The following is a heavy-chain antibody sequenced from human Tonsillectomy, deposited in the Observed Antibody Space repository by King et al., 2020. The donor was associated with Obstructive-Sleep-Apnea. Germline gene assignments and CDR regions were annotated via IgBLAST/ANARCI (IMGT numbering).Heavy chain of an antibody. CDR2: IGTAGDT. CDR3: ARARRTKQLVDYYYGMDV. Sequence: VQLVESGGGLVQPGGSLRLSCAASGFTFSSYDMHWVRQATGKGLEWVSAIGTAGDTYYPGSVKGRFTISRENAKNSLYLQMSSLRSGDTAVYYCARARRTKQLVDYYYGMDVWGQGTTVTVSS. CDR1: GFTFSSYD. D-gene: IGHD6-13*01. V-gene: IGHV3-13*01. J-gene: IGHJ6*02.